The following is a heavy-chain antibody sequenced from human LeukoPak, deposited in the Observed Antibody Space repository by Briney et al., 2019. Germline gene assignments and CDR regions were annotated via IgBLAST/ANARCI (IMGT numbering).Heavy chain of an antibody. CDR3: ATFRIAAAGFFDY. CDR2: ISGNGGST. V-gene: IGHV3-23*01. D-gene: IGHD6-13*01. J-gene: IGHJ4*02. Sequence: GGSQRLSCAASGFTFSSYAMSWVRQAPGKGLEWVSAISGNGGSTYYADSVKGRFTISRDNSKNTLYLQMNSLRAEDTAVYYCATFRIAAAGFFDYWGQGTLVTVSS. CDR1: GFTFSSYA.